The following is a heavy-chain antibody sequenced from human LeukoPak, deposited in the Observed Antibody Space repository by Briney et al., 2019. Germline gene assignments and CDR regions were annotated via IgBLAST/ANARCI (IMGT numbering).Heavy chain of an antibody. CDR2: ISSRGTYT. D-gene: IGHD2-2*01. V-gene: IGHV3-21*06. Sequence: GGSLRLSCAVSGFPFRTYAMNWVRQAPGKGLDWVSSISSRGTYTYYADSVKGRFTISKDNAESSLYLQMNGLRAEDTAVYYCARGWDLPASTHFGYWGQGALVTVSS. CDR1: GFPFRTYA. CDR3: ARGWDLPASTHFGY. J-gene: IGHJ4*02.